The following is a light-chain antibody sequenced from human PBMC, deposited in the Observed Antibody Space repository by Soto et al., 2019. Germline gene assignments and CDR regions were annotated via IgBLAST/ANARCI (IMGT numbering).Light chain of an antibody. CDR3: QQYYTYPWT. CDR1: QGVSNY. J-gene: IGKJ1*01. Sequence: AIRMTQSPSSLSASTGDGVTITCRASQGVSNYLAWYQQKPGQAPKVLIHAASTLQGGVPSRFSRSGSGTDFTLTISGLQSDDFATYYCQQYYTYPWTFGQGTKVDIK. V-gene: IGKV1-8*01. CDR2: AAS.